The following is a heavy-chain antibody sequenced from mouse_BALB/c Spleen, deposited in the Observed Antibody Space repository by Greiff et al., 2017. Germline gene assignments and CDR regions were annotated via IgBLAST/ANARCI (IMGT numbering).Heavy chain of an antibody. CDR1: GYSFSSFG. V-gene: IGHV5-17*02. CDR3: ARGWFYAMDY. J-gene: IGHJ4*01. CDR2: ISSGSSTI. Sequence: DVKLVESGAGLVQPGGSRKLSCAVSGYSFSSFGMHWVSQAPEKGLEWVAYISSGSSTINYADTVKGRFTISRDNPKNTLFLQMNSLRTEDTAMYYCARGWFYAMDYWGQGTSVTVSS. D-gene: IGHD1-1*02.